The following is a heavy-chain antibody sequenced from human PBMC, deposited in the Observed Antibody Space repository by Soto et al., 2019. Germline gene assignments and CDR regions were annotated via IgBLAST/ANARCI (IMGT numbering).Heavy chain of an antibody. CDR3: ARDPGVNWA. D-gene: IGHD2-8*01. J-gene: IGHJ6*04. CDR1: GFTVSNNY. Sequence: EVQLVESGGGLVQPGGSLRLSCVASGFTVSNNYMTWVRQAPGKGLEWVSNMYSGGETFYTDSVKGRFTISRDSSTNTLYLQMDNVRAEDTPVYYCARDPGVNWAWGKGTTVTVSS. V-gene: IGHV3-66*01. CDR2: MYSGGET.